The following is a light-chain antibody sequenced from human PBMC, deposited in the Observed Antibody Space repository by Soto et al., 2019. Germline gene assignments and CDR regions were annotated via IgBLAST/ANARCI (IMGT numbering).Light chain of an antibody. Sequence: DVVMTQSPLSLPVALGQPASISCRSSQSLVYSDGNTYLNWFQQRPGQSPRRLIYKVSNRDSGVPDRFSGSGSGTDFTLKISRVEAEDVAVYYCMQGTHWPLWTFGQGTKVEIK. J-gene: IGKJ1*01. CDR3: MQGTHWPLWT. CDR2: KVS. V-gene: IGKV2-30*01. CDR1: QSLVYSDGNTY.